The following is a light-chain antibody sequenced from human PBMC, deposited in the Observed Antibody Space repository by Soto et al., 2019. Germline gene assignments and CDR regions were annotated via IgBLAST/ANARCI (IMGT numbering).Light chain of an antibody. V-gene: IGLV2-23*01. J-gene: IGLJ3*02. CDR3: CAYAGSSTGV. CDR1: SNDVGSDNF. CDR2: EGT. Sequence: QSALTQPASVSGSPRQSITISCTGSSNDVGSDNFVSWYQQHPGRAPKLIICEGTKRPSGVSNRFSGSKSGYTASLTISELQAEDEADYYCCAYAGSSTGVFGGGTKLTVL.